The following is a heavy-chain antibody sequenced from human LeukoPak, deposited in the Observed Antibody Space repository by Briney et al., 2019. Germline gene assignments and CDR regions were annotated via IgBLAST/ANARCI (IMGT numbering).Heavy chain of an antibody. CDR1: GGSISSYY. CDR3: ARLGRDYDILTGYYHPPL. J-gene: IGHJ4*02. D-gene: IGHD3-9*01. CDR2: IYYSGST. Sequence: SETMSLTCTVSGGSISSYYWSWIRQPPGKGLEWIGYIYYSGSTNYNPSLKSRVTISVDTSKNQFSLKLSSVTAADTAVYYCARLGRDYDILTGYYHPPLWGQGTLVTVSS. V-gene: IGHV4-59*08.